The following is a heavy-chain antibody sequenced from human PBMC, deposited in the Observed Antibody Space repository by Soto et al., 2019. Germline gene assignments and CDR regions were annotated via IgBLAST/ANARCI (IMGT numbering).Heavy chain of an antibody. CDR2: IYHSGST. J-gene: IGHJ5*02. V-gene: IGHV4-30-2*01. D-gene: IGHD2-21*02. Sequence: QLQLQESGSGLVKPSQTLSLTCAVSGGSISSGGYFWSWIRQPPGKGLEWIGYIYHSGSTYYNPTLKSRVSISVDRSMNQFSLKLSSVTAADPAVYYCARVGGPYCGGDCYPPTPNWFDPWGQGTLVTVSS. CDR3: ARVGGPYCGGDCYPPTPNWFDP. CDR1: GGSISSGGYF.